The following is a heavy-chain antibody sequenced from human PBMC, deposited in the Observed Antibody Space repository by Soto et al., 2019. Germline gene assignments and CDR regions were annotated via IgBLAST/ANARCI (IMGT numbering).Heavy chain of an antibody. V-gene: IGHV4-59*01. J-gene: IGHJ4*02. Sequence: SETLSLTCTVSGASITQYYWNWIRQSPGKGLEWIVSVSSTGSTVYNPSLKSRVTMSVDTSKNQFSLKLISVTAADTAKYFCAREGNLGRWLQPLDFWGQGTLVTVSS. CDR3: AREGNLGRWLQPLDF. D-gene: IGHD5-12*01. CDR1: GASITQYY. CDR2: VSSTGST.